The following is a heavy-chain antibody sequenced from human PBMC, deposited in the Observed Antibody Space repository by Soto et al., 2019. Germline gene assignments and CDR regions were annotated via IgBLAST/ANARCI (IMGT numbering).Heavy chain of an antibody. V-gene: IGHV1-46*03. CDR1: GYTFTSYY. CDR2: INPSGGST. Sequence: GASVKVSCKASGYTFTSYYMHWVRQDPGQGLEWMGLINPSGGSTTYAQKFQGRVTMTRDTSTSTVYMELSSLRSEDTAVYYCARFLTAAGHDYWGQGTLVTVSS. D-gene: IGHD6-13*01. CDR3: ARFLTAAGHDY. J-gene: IGHJ4*02.